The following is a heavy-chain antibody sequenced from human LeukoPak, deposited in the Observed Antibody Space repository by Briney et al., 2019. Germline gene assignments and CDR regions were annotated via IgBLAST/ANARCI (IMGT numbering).Heavy chain of an antibody. J-gene: IGHJ4*02. V-gene: IGHV3-74*01. D-gene: IGHD4-17*01. CDR1: GFTFSNYW. CDR2: INTDGSTT. CDR3: ARVSPNTVTTLQYFDY. Sequence: GGSLRLSCAASGFTFSNYWKDWVRQAPGKGLVWVSRINTDGSTTNYADSVKGRFTISRDNAKNSLYLQMNSLRAEDTAVYYCARVSPNTVTTLQYFDYWGQGTLVTVSS.